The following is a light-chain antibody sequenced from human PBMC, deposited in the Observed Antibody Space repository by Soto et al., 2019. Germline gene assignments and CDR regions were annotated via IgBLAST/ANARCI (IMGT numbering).Light chain of an antibody. CDR1: QSVSSY. CDR3: QQRSNWPGT. J-gene: IGKJ1*01. CDR2: DAS. Sequence: EIVLTQSPATVSLSPGERATLSCRASQSVSSYLAWYQQKPGQAPRLLIYDASNRATGIPARFSGSGSGTDFTLTISSLEPEDFAVYYCQQRSNWPGTFGQGTKVEI. V-gene: IGKV3-11*01.